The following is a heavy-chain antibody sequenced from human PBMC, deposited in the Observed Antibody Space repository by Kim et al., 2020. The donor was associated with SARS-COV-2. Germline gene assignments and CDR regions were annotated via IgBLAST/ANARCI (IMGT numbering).Heavy chain of an antibody. J-gene: IGHJ5*02. D-gene: IGHD3-22*01. CDR2: ISAYNGNT. CDR1: GYTFTSYG. CDR3: ARFGDSSGYPISWFDP. Sequence: ASVKVSCKASGYTFTSYGISWVRQAPGQGLEWMGWISAYNGNTNYAQKLQGRVTMTTDTSTSTAYMELRSLRSDDTAVYYCARFGDSSGYPISWFDPWGQGTLVTVSS. V-gene: IGHV1-18*01.